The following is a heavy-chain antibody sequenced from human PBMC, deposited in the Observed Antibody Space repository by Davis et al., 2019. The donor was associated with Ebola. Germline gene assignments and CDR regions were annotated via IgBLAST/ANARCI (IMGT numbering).Heavy chain of an antibody. CDR3: ARDPQDYDILTGYGRYYGMDV. D-gene: IGHD3-9*01. V-gene: IGHV4-59*12. CDR2: VYYSGST. CDR1: GGSMSNYY. Sequence: MPSETLSLTCTVSGGSMSNYYWSWIRQPPGKGLEWIGYVYYSGSTNYNPSLKSRVTISVDTSKNQFSLKLSSVTAADTAVYYCARDPQDYDILTGYGRYYGMDVWGKGTTVTVSS. J-gene: IGHJ6*04.